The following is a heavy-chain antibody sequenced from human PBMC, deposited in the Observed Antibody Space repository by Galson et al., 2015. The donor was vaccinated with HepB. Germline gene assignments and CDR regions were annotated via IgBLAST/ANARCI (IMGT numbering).Heavy chain of an antibody. CDR2: ISSSSSYI. J-gene: IGHJ3*02. V-gene: IGHV3-21*01. D-gene: IGHD1-26*01. CDR1: GFTFSSYS. CDR3: ARIVGATFLDAFDI. Sequence: SLRLSCAASGFTFSSYSMNWVRQAPGKGLEWVSSISSSSSYIYYADSVKGRFTISRDNAKNSLYLQMNSLRAEDTAVYYCARIVGATFLDAFDIWGQGTMVTVSS.